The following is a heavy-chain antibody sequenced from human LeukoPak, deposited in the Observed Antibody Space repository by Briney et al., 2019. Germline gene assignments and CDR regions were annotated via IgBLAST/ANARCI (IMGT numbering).Heavy chain of an antibody. Sequence: GGSLGLSCAVSGIALSNYGMSWVRQAPGKGLEWVSGINWNGDSTGYADSVKGRFTISRDNAKNSLSLRMNSLRAEDTALYYCARGKRTSGWSQYYFDYWGQGSLVTVSS. D-gene: IGHD6-19*01. CDR3: ARGKRTSGWSQYYFDY. CDR2: INWNGDST. J-gene: IGHJ4*02. CDR1: GIALSNYG. V-gene: IGHV3-20*04.